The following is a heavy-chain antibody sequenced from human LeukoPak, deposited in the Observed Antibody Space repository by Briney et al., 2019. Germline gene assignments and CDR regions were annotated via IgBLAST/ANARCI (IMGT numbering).Heavy chain of an antibody. CDR2: ISGSGGST. V-gene: IGHV3-23*01. J-gene: IGHJ4*02. CDR1: GFTFSSYA. D-gene: IGHD1-26*01. Sequence: GGSLRLSCAASGFTFSSYAMSWVRQAPGKGLEWVSAISGSGGSTYYADSVKGRFTISRDNSKNTLYLQMNSLRAEDTAVYYCTTAVFSSIVGATQVYWGQGTLVTVSS. CDR3: TTAVFSSIVGATQVY.